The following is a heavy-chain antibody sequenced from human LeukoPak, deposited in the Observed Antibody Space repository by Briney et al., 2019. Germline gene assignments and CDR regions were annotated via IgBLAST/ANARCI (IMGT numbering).Heavy chain of an antibody. J-gene: IGHJ4*02. D-gene: IGHD3-16*02. V-gene: IGHV7-4-1*02. Sequence: ASVKVSCKASGYTFTSYDINWVRQAPGQGLEWMGWIHPSTGNPTYAQGFTGRFVFSLDTSVSTTYLQIRSLKAEDTAVYYCARAFQSLGGLSLPDFWGQGTLVTVSS. CDR1: GYTFTSYD. CDR3: ARAFQSLGGLSLPDF. CDR2: IHPSTGNP.